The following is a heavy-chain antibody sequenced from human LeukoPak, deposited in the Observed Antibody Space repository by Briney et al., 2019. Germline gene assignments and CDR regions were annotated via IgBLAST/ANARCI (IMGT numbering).Heavy chain of an antibody. Sequence: SETLSLTCTVSGYSISSGYYWGWIRQPPGKGLEWIRSIYHSGSTYYNPSLKSRVTISVDTSKNQFSLKLSSVTAADTAVYYCARVSLTAWFDPWGQGTLVTVSS. V-gene: IGHV4-38-2*02. CDR3: ARVSLTAWFDP. CDR2: IYHSGST. CDR1: GYSISSGYY. J-gene: IGHJ5*02.